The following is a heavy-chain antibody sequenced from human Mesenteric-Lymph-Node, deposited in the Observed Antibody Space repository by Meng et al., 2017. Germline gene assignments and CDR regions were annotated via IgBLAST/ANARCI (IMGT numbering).Heavy chain of an antibody. CDR1: GFTFSSYE. CDR2: ISSGGDFI. Sequence: GESLKISCAASGFTFSSYEMNWVRQGPGKGLEWVTCISSGGDFIKYTDSVKGRFTISRDNAKKSLYLQMNSLRAEDTAVYYCARVPALHYYSYSDYWGQGTLVTVSS. D-gene: IGHD2-21*02. V-gene: IGHV3-48*03. J-gene: IGHJ4*02. CDR3: ARVPALHYYSYSDY.